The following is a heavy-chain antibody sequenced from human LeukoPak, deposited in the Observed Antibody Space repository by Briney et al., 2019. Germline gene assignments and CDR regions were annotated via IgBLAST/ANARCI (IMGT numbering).Heavy chain of an antibody. V-gene: IGHV3-23*01. D-gene: IGHD3-22*01. J-gene: IGHJ4*02. CDR3: VRDWGYDSSGYWQKYFDS. CDR1: GFTFSSYA. Sequence: GESLKISCAASGFTFSSYAMSWVRQAPGKGLEWVSAISGSGGSTYYADSVKGRFTISRDNAKNTLHLQMNSLRAEDTAVYYCVRDWGYDSSGYWQKYFDSWGQGTLVTVSS. CDR2: ISGSGGST.